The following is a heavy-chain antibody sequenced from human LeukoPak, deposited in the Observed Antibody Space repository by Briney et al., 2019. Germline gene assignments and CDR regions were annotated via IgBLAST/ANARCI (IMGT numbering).Heavy chain of an antibody. J-gene: IGHJ5*02. V-gene: IGHV5-51*01. D-gene: IGHD1-1*01. CDR2: INPGDSDT. CDR1: GYTFTSYW. CDR3: ARGHVYNDH. Sequence: GESLKISCQGSGYTFTSYWIGWVRQMPGKGLEWMGIINPGDSDTRYNPSFQGQVTISVDKSISTAYLQWSSLKASDTATYFCARGHVYNDHSGQGTLVTVSS.